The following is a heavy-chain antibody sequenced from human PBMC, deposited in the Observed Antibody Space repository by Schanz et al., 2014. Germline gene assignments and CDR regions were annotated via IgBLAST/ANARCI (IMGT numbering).Heavy chain of an antibody. V-gene: IGHV3-13*05. Sequence: EVQLVESGGGLVQPGGSLRLSCAASGFTFSNYDMHWVRQAIGKGLEWVSGIGPASDPYYAGSVKGRFTISRENGKNSLYLQMNSLRAEDTAMYYCARVLRGVLPATLGDAFDIWGQGTMVTISS. CDR1: GFTFSNYD. D-gene: IGHD2-15*01. J-gene: IGHJ3*02. CDR2: IGPASDP. CDR3: ARVLRGVLPATLGDAFDI.